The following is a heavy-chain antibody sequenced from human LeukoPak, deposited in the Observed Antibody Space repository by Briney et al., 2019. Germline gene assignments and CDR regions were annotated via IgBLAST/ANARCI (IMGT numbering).Heavy chain of an antibody. D-gene: IGHD3-22*01. CDR3: ARETNYDSGLDY. CDR2: IYYSGST. J-gene: IGHJ4*02. V-gene: IGHV4-59*01. CDR1: GGSISSYY. Sequence: KPSETLSLTCTVSGGSISSYYWSWIRQPPGKGLEWIGYIYYSGSTNYNPSLKSRVTISVDTSKNQFSLKLSSVTAADTAVYYCARETNYDSGLDYWGQGTLVTVSS.